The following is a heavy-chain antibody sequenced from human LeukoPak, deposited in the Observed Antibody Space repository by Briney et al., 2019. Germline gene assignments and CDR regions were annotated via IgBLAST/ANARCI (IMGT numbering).Heavy chain of an antibody. J-gene: IGHJ4*02. V-gene: IGHV4-59*12. CDR3: ARVGQDIVVVPAAPGFYDSSGYYVY. CDR1: GGSISTNY. Sequence: SETLSLTCTVFGGSISTNYWSWIRQPPGKGLEWIGYIYYSGRTNYNPSLKSRVTISIDTSKNQFSLKLSSVTAADTAVYYCARVGQDIVVVPAAPGFYDSSGYYVYWGQGTLVTVSS. D-gene: IGHD2-2*01. CDR2: IYYSGRT.